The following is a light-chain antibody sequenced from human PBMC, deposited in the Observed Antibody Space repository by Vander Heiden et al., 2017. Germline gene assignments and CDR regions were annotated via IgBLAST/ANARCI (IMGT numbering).Light chain of an antibody. CDR2: DAS. CDR3: QQRSNWPRT. Sequence: EIVLTQSPATLSLSPGERATLSCRASQSVSSYLAWYQQKPGKAPRLLIYDASNRASGIPARFSGSWSGTDFTLTISSLEPEDFAVYYCQQRSNWPRTFGQGTKVEIK. V-gene: IGKV3-11*01. CDR1: QSVSSY. J-gene: IGKJ1*01.